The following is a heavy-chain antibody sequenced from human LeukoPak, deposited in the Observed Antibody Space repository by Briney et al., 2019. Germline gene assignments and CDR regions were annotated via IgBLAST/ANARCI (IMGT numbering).Heavy chain of an antibody. CDR1: GYTFTGYY. Sequence: ASVKVSCKASGYTFTGYYMHWVRQAPGQGLEWMGWINLNSGGTNYAQKFQGRVTMTRDTSISTAYMELSRLRSDDTAVYYCARDGGNSYAPDYWGQGTLVSVSS. J-gene: IGHJ4*02. V-gene: IGHV1-2*02. CDR2: INLNSGGT. CDR3: ARDGGNSYAPDY. D-gene: IGHD5-18*01.